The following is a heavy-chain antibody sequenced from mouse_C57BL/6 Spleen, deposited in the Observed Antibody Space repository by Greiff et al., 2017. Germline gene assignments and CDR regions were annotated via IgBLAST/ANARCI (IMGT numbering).Heavy chain of an antibody. CDR3: ASFTDWYFDV. Sequence: EVKVEESEGGLVQPGSSMKLSCTASGFTFSDYYMAWVRQVPEKGLEWVANINYDGSSTYYLDSLKSRFIISGDNAKNILYLQMSSLKSEDTATYYCASFTDWYFDVWGTGTTVTVSS. CDR1: GFTFSDYY. J-gene: IGHJ1*03. V-gene: IGHV5-16*01. CDR2: INYDGSST.